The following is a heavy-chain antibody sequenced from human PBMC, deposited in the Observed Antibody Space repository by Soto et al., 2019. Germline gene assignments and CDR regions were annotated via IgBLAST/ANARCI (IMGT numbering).Heavy chain of an antibody. CDR2: INTDGSST. CDR1: GFTFSSYW. CDR3: ARGETRHSSLSVY. V-gene: IGHV3-74*01. Sequence: EVQLVESGGGLVQPGGSLRLSCAASGFTFSSYWMHWVRQAPGKGLVWVSGINTDGSSTTYANSVKGRFTISRDNAENTLYRQMTSLTAEDTAVYYCARGETRHSSLSVYWGQGTLVTVAS. D-gene: IGHD3-22*01. J-gene: IGHJ4*02.